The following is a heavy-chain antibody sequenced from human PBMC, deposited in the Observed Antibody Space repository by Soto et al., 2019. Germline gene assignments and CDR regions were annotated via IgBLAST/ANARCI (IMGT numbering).Heavy chain of an antibody. CDR2: IIPIFGTA. Sequence: QVQLVQSGAEVKKPGSSVKVSCKASGGTFSSYAISWVRQAPGQGLEWMGGIIPIFGTANYAQKFQGRVTITADESTSTAYMELRSLRSEDTAVYYCAREGIQLWDPGYYYGMDVWGQGTTVTVSS. V-gene: IGHV1-69*12. CDR1: GGTFSSYA. CDR3: AREGIQLWDPGYYYGMDV. D-gene: IGHD5-18*01. J-gene: IGHJ6*02.